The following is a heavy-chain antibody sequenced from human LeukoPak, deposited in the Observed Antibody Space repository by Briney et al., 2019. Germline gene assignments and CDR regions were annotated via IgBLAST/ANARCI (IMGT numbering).Heavy chain of an antibody. CDR2: INHSGST. V-gene: IGHV4-34*01. D-gene: IGHD3-22*01. CDR1: GGSFSGYY. CDR3: ATDRPPYYYDSSGTDHGDAFDI. J-gene: IGHJ3*02. Sequence: SETLSLTCAVYGGSFSGYYWSWIRQPPGKGLEWIGEINHSGSTNYNPSLEGRVTISVDTSKNQFSLKLSSVTAADTAVYYCATDRPPYYYDSSGTDHGDAFDIWGQGTMVTVSS.